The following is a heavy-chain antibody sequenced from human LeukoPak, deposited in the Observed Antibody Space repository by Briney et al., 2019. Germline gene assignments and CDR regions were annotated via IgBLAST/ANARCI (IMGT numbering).Heavy chain of an antibody. Sequence: GGSLRLSCAASGFTFSSYAMSWVRQAPGKGLEWVSAISGSGGSTYYADSVKGRFTISRDNSKNTLYLQMNSLRAEDTAVYYCAKGTGYNSGWYRGPPRAYYFDYWGQGTLVTVSS. CDR1: GFTFSSYA. CDR3: AKGTGYNSGWYRGPPRAYYFDY. D-gene: IGHD6-19*01. V-gene: IGHV3-23*01. J-gene: IGHJ4*02. CDR2: ISGSGGST.